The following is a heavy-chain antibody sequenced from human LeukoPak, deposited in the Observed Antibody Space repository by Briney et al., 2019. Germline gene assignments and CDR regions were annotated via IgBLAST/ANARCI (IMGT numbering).Heavy chain of an antibody. Sequence: GGSLRLSCAASGFTFSSFAMNWVRQAPGKGLEWVSTISGTGGNTCYADSVKGRFTISRDNSKNTLYLQINSLRAEDTAVYYCATVGSGYYYFDYWGQGTLVTVSS. D-gene: IGHD5-12*01. CDR1: GFTFSSFA. J-gene: IGHJ4*02. CDR2: ISGTGGNT. V-gene: IGHV3-23*01. CDR3: ATVGSGYYYFDY.